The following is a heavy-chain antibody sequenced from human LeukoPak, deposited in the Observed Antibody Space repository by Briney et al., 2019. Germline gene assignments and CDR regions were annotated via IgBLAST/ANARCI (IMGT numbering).Heavy chain of an antibody. D-gene: IGHD6-19*01. Sequence: GGSLRLSCAASGFTFSSYAMSWVRQAPGKGLEWVSGISDSGGITYYADSVKGRFTISRDNSKNTLYLQMNSLRAEDTAVYYCAKVGGGWYYFDYWGQGTLVTVSS. CDR1: GFTFSSYA. V-gene: IGHV3-23*01. CDR3: AKVGGGWYYFDY. CDR2: ISDSGGIT. J-gene: IGHJ4*02.